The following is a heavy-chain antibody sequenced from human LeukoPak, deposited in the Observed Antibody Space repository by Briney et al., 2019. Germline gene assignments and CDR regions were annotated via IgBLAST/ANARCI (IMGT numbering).Heavy chain of an antibody. CDR1: GFTFGDYA. V-gene: IGHV3-9*01. Sequence: PGGSLRLSCAASGFTFGDYAMHWVRQAPGKGLEWVSGISWNSGSIGYADSVKGRFTISRDNAKNSLYLQMNSLRAEDTALYYCAKDSSDFIAVAGTGGDGYPYYYGMDVWGQGTTVTVSS. CDR3: AKDSSDFIAVAGTGGDGYPYYYGMDV. D-gene: IGHD6-19*01. CDR2: ISWNSGSI. J-gene: IGHJ6*02.